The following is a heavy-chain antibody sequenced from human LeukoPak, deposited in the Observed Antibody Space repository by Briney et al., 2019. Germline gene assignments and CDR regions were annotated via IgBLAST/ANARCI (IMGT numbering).Heavy chain of an antibody. Sequence: GXXLXLSCAASGFTFRSYWMSWVRQAPGKGLEWVANINKGGSVQYYMDSVKGRFTISRDDAKNSLYVQMNSLRDEDTAVYYCARVEYSGWNLEYWGQGTLVTVSS. J-gene: IGHJ4*02. CDR3: ARVEYSGWNLEY. CDR1: GFTFRSYW. D-gene: IGHD5-12*01. CDR2: INKGGSVQ. V-gene: IGHV3-7*01.